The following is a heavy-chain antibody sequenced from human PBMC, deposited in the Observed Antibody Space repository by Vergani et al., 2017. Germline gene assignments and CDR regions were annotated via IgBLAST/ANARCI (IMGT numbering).Heavy chain of an antibody. CDR3: ARDGGEYDKDALDV. D-gene: IGHD2-21*01. J-gene: IGHJ3*01. CDR2: IYTSGAT. CDR1: GGSITYGAFY. Sequence: QLQLQESGPGLVKPSETLSPTCTVSGGSITYGAFYWGWIRQSPGKGLEWIGSIYTSGATNYNPSLRSRAIMSVDASKKQFSLKLTSVTAADTAVYYCARDGGEYDKDALDVWGQGTKVTVTS. V-gene: IGHV4-39*07.